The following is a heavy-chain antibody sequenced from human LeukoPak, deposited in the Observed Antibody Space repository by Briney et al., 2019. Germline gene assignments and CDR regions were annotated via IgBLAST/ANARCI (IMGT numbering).Heavy chain of an antibody. CDR1: GFTFDDYA. J-gene: IGHJ4*02. CDR2: ISWNSGSI. V-gene: IGHV3-9*01. CDR3: ARDPGYNYGFDY. D-gene: IGHD5-18*01. Sequence: SGGSLRLSCAASGFTFDDYAMHWVRQAPGKGLEWVSGISWNSGSIGYADSVKGRFTISRDNSKNSLYLQMNSLRAEDTAVYYCARDPGYNYGFDYWGQGTLVTVSS.